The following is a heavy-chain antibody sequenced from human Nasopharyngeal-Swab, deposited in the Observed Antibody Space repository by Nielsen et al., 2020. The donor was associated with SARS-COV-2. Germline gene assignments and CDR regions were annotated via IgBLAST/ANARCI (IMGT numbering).Heavy chain of an antibody. Sequence: GESLKISCAASGFTFSDYYMAWIRQAPGKGLEWVSYISSSGSTINYADSVKGRFTISRDNAKNSLSLQMNSLRAEDTAVYYCARYFIRSFDLWGQGTVVTVSS. CDR3: ARYFIRSFDL. CDR1: GFTFSDYY. D-gene: IGHD2-8*01. J-gene: IGHJ3*01. CDR2: ISSSGSTI. V-gene: IGHV3-11*04.